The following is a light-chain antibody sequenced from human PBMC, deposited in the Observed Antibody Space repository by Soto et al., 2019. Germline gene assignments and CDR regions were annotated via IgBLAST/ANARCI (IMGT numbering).Light chain of an antibody. CDR3: QQRNVWPPVT. V-gene: IGKV1-5*01. Sequence: DIQMTQSPSTLSASVGDRVTITFRASQSISSWLAWYQQKPGKAPKLLIYDASSLESGVPSRFSGSGSGTDFTLTISSLEPEDSAVYYCQQRNVWPPVTFGQGTRLEIK. CDR2: DAS. CDR1: QSISSW. J-gene: IGKJ5*01.